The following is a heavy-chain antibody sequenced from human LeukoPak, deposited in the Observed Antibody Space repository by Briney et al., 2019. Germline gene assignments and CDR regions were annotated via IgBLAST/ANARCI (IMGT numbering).Heavy chain of an antibody. CDR3: AREVTTGQSFDY. CDR2: INPNSGGT. V-gene: IGHV1-2*02. D-gene: IGHD4-17*01. Sequence: ASVKVSCKASGYTFTGYYMHWVRQAPGQGLEWMGWINPNSGGTNYAQKFQGRVTMTRGTSISTAYMELSRLRSDDTAVYYCAREVTTGQSFDYWGQGTLVTVSS. CDR1: GYTFTGYY. J-gene: IGHJ4*02.